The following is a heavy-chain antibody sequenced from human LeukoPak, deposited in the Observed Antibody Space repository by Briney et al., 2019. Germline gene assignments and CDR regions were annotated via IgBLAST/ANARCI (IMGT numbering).Heavy chain of an antibody. J-gene: IGHJ6*03. Sequence: ASVKVSCKSSGGTFSSYTISWVRQAPGRGREWMGRIIPFLGLANYAQKFQGRVTITADKSTSTAYMELSSLRSEDTAVYYCARDREGYSGYQYYYFMDVWGKGTTVTVSS. CDR1: GGTFSSYT. CDR3: ARDREGYSGYQYYYFMDV. D-gene: IGHD5-12*01. CDR2: IIPFLGLA. V-gene: IGHV1-69*04.